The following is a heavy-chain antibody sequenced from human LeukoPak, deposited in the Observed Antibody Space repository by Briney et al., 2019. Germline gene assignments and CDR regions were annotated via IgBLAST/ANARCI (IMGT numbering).Heavy chain of an antibody. CDR1: GYTFTDYY. CDR2: VIPSSGGT. V-gene: IGHV1-2*02. J-gene: IGHJ4*02. Sequence: ASVKVSCKASGYTFTDYYMHWVRQAPGQGLEWMGWVIPSSGGTTHAEKFQDRVAMTRDTSISTAYMELTRLTSDDTAVYYCAPFNHDQNMFDQWGQGTLVTVSS. D-gene: IGHD2/OR15-2a*01. CDR3: APFNHDQNMFDQ.